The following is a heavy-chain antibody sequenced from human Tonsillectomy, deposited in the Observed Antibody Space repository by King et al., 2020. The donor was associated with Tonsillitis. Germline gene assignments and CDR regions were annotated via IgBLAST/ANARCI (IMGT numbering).Heavy chain of an antibody. Sequence: VQLVESGGGVVQPGGSLRLSCAAAGFIFSDYSMHCVRQAPGKGLEWVAFIRFDGSKQMYADSVKGRFTISRDNSKNTLYVQMRSLRADDTAIYYCAKALRDYHDSSGYYYAFDIWGQGTAVTVSS. CDR1: GFIFSDYS. D-gene: IGHD3-22*01. J-gene: IGHJ3*02. CDR2: IRFDGSKQ. V-gene: IGHV3-30*02. CDR3: AKALRDYHDSSGYYYAFDI.